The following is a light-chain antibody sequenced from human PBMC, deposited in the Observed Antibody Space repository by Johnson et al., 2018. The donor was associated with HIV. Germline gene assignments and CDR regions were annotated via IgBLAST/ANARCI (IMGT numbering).Light chain of an antibody. V-gene: IGLV1-51*01. CDR2: DNN. CDR1: SSNIGNNY. CDR3: GTWDSSLSAGV. Sequence: QSVLTQPPSVSAAPGQKVTISCSGSSSNIGNNYVSWYQHLPGTAPKLLIYDNNKRPSGIPDRFSGSKSGTSATLGITGLQTGDEADYYCGTWDSSLSAGVVGTGTKVTVL. J-gene: IGLJ1*01.